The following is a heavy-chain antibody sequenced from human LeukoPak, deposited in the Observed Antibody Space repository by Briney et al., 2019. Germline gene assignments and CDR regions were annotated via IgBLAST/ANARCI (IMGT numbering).Heavy chain of an antibody. V-gene: IGHV3-21*01. Sequence: GGSLRLSCAASGFTFSSYSMNWVRQAPGKGLEWVSSISSSSSYIYYADSMKGGFTFSRDNDKNSLYLQLNRLRAEDTAVHYCARDAISIVVVARRAFDIWGQGTMVTVSS. CDR2: ISSSSSYI. CDR3: ARDAISIVVVARRAFDI. J-gene: IGHJ3*02. D-gene: IGHD2-15*01. CDR1: GFTFSSYS.